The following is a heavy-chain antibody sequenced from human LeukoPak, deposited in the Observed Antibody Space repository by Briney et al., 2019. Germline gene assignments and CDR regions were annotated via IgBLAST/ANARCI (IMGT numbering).Heavy chain of an antibody. Sequence: SETLSLTCTVSGGSISSDSYYWGWIRQPPGKGLEWIGYIYYSGNTNYNPSLKSRVTISVDRSKNQFSLKLSSVTAADTAIYYCAKGDPTFLFWYFDLWGRGTLVTVSS. V-gene: IGHV4-61*01. CDR2: IYYSGNT. CDR1: GGSISSDSYY. CDR3: AKGDPTFLFWYFDL. J-gene: IGHJ2*01. D-gene: IGHD3-16*01.